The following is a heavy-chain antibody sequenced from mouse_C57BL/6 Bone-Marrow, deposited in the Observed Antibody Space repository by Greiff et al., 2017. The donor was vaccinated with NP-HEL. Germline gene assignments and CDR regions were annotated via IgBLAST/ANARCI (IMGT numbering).Heavy chain of an antibody. CDR3: TTRSYGPWFAY. Sequence: VQLQQSGAELVRPGASVKLSCTASGFNIKDDYMHWVKQRPEQGLEWIGWIDPENGDTEYASKFQGKATITADTSSNTAYLQLSSLTSEDTAVYYCTTRSYGPWFAYWGQGTLVTVSA. V-gene: IGHV14-4*01. CDR1: GFNIKDDY. D-gene: IGHD1-1*02. CDR2: IDPENGDT. J-gene: IGHJ3*01.